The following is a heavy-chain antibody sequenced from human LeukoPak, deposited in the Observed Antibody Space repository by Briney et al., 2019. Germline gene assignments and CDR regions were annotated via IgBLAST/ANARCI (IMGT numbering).Heavy chain of an antibody. J-gene: IGHJ4*02. CDR3: ARGGAVAPPLAIDY. D-gene: IGHD6-19*01. Sequence: SETLSLTCTVSGGSISTYYLSWIRHPPRKGLEWSGYIYYTGSTNSNPSLNSRVTISVDTSTNQFSLKLSSVTAADTAVYSCARGGAVAPPLAIDYWGQGTLVTVSS. V-gene: IGHV4-59*01. CDR2: IYYTGST. CDR1: GGSISTYY.